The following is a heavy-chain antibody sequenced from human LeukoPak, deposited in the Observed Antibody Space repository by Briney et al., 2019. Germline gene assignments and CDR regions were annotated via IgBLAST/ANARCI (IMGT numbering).Heavy chain of an antibody. D-gene: IGHD6-19*01. CDR2: ITSSSSYI. CDR3: TRAAEVAVAAVDY. V-gene: IGHV3-21*01. J-gene: IGHJ4*02. Sequence: GGSLRLSCAASGFTFSSYIMTWVRQAPGRGLEWVSSITSSSSYIYYADSVKGRFTISRDNAKNSLYLQMNSLRAEDTALYYCTRAAEVAVAAVDYWGQGTLVTVSS. CDR1: GFTFSSYI.